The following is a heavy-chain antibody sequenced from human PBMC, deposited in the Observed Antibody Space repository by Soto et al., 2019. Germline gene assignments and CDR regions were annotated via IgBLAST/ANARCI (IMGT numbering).Heavy chain of an antibody. J-gene: IGHJ5*02. D-gene: IGHD2-2*01. CDR3: TIAAYCSGATCYSGYNWFHP. CDR1: GYTLSEVA. CDR2: FDPENDET. Sequence: ASVKVSCKVSGYTLSEVAVHWVRQTPGEGLEWIGGFDPENDETSYAQNFQGRVTLTEDTSTDTAYLELSGLRSEDTAIYYCTIAAYCSGATCYSGYNWFHPWGQGSLVTVS. V-gene: IGHV1-24*01.